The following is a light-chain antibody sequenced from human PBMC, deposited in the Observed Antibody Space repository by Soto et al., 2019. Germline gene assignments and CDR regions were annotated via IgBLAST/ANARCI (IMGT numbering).Light chain of an antibody. V-gene: IGKV3-20*01. J-gene: IGKJ1*01. CDR1: QSVSSSY. CDR2: DTS. Sequence: EIVLTQSPGTLSLSPGERATLSCRASQSVSSSYLAWYQQKPGQAPRLLIYDTSSMATGIPDRFSGSGSGTDFTLAISRLEPEDFAVYYWQQCGSSPSFGQGTKVELK. CDR3: QQCGSSPS.